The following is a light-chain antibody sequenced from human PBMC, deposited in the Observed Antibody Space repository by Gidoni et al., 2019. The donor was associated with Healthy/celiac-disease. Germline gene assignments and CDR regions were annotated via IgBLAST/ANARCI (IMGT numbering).Light chain of an antibody. J-gene: IGKJ3*01. Sequence: EIVMTQSPATLSVSPGERATLSCKASQSVSSNLAWYQQKPGQAPRLLSYGASARATGIPARFSGSGSGTEFTLTLNSLQSEDVAVCYCQWYNSSPPRVSFGPGTRVDIK. CDR1: QSVSSN. CDR2: GAS. CDR3: QWYNSSPPRVS. V-gene: IGKV3-15*01.